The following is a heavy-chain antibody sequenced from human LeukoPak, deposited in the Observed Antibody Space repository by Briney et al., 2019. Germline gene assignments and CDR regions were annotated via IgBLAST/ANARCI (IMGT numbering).Heavy chain of an antibody. D-gene: IGHD3-3*01. V-gene: IGHV4-4*02. J-gene: IGHJ4*02. Sequence: SGTLSPTCAVSGGSISSSNWWSRVRQPPGKGLEWIGEIYHSGSTNYNPSLKSRVTISVDKSKNQFSLKLSSVTAADTAVYYCARERYYDFWSGPLYFDYWGQGTLVTVSS. CDR1: GGSISSSNW. CDR3: ARERYYDFWSGPLYFDY. CDR2: IYHSGST.